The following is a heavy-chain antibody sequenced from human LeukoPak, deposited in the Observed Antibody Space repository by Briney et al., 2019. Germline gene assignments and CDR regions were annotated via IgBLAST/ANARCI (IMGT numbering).Heavy chain of an antibody. V-gene: IGHV4-34*01. CDR1: GGSFSGYY. D-gene: IGHD3-22*01. CDR2: INHSGST. Sequence: SETLSPTCAVYGGSFSGYYWSWIRQPPGKGLEWIGEINHSGSTNYNPSLKSRVTISVDTSKNQFSLKLSSVTAADTAVYYCARQAYDSSGYYFNWFDPWGQGTLVTVSS. J-gene: IGHJ5*02. CDR3: ARQAYDSSGYYFNWFDP.